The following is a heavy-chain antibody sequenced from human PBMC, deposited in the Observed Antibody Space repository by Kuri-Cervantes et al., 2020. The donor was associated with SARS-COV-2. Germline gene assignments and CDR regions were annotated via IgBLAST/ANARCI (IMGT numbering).Heavy chain of an antibody. Sequence: GGSLRLSCAASGFTFSSYAMSWVRQAPGKGLEWVSAISGSGGSTYYADSVKGRFTISRDNSKNTLYLQMNSLRAEDTAVYYCAKGRNPYYYYYYMDVWGKGTTVTVSS. CDR2: ISGSGGST. CDR3: AKGRNPYYYYYYMDV. CDR1: GFTFSSYA. V-gene: IGHV3-23*01. J-gene: IGHJ6*03. D-gene: IGHD1-14*01.